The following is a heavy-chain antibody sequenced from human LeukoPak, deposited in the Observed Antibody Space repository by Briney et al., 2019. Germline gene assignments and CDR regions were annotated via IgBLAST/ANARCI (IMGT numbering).Heavy chain of an antibody. CDR3: ARGKDIVVVPATYYYYYMDV. J-gene: IGHJ6*03. CDR1: GGSFSGYY. CDR2: INHSGST. Sequence: SETLSLTCAVSGGSFSGYYWSWIRQPPGQGLEWIGEINHSGSTNYNPSLKSRVTISVDTSKNQFSLKLSSVTAADTAVYYCARGKDIVVVPATYYYYYMDVWGKGTTVTVSS. V-gene: IGHV4-34*01. D-gene: IGHD2-2*01.